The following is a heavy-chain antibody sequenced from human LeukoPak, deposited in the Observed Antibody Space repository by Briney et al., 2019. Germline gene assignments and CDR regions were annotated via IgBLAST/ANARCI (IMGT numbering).Heavy chain of an antibody. CDR3: ARRVKQSQSFDY. CDR2: IYYSGRT. V-gene: IGHV4-39*01. Sequence: PSETLSLTCTVSGGSISSSSYYWGWIRQPPGKGREWFGSIYYSGRTYCNPSLKSRVTISVDTSKNPFSLKLSSVAAADTAVYYCARRVKQSQSFDYWGQGTLVTVSA. D-gene: IGHD6-19*01. CDR1: GGSISSSSYY. J-gene: IGHJ4*02.